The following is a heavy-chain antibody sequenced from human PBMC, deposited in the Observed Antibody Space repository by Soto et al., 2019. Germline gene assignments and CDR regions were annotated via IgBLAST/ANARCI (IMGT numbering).Heavy chain of an antibody. CDR2: INHSGST. CDR3: ARTSAWNWNYPFDAFDI. Sequence: QVQLQQWGAGLLKPSETLSLTCAVYGGSFSGYYWSWIRQPPGKGLEWIGEINHSGSTNYNPSLKSRVTISVDTSKNQFSLKLSSVTAADTAVYYCARTSAWNWNYPFDAFDIWGQGTMVTVSS. V-gene: IGHV4-34*01. CDR1: GGSFSGYY. J-gene: IGHJ3*02. D-gene: IGHD1-7*01.